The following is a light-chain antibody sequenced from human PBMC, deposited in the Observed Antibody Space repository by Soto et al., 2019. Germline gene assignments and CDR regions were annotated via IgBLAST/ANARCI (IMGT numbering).Light chain of an antibody. V-gene: IGLV2-11*01. CDR3: SSYSGSTTHIL. CDR2: DVS. CDR1: SSDVGGYNY. J-gene: IGLJ2*01. Sequence: QSALTQPRSVSGSPGQSVTISCTGTSSDVGGYNYVSWYQQHPGKAPKLMIYDVSKRPSGVPDRFSASKSGSTASLTISGLQPEDEADYYCSSYSGSTTHILFGGGTKLTVL.